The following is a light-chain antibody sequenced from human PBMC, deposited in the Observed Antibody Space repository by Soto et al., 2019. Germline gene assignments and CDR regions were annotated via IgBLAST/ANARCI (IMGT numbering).Light chain of an antibody. Sequence: QLVLTQSPSASASLGASVKLTCTLSSRHSSYAIAWHQQQPEKGPRYLMKLNSDGRHPKGDGIPDLFSGSSAGTERYLTTSSLQSEDDADYYCQTWGTGILVFGGGTKLTVL. V-gene: IGLV4-69*01. CDR3: QTWGTGILV. J-gene: IGLJ2*01. CDR2: LNSDGRH. CDR1: SRHSSYA.